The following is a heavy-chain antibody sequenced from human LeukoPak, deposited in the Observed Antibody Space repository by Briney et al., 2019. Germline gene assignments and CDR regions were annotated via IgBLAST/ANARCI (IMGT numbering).Heavy chain of an antibody. J-gene: IGHJ2*01. Sequence: ASVKVSCKASGYTFTGYYVHWVRQAPGQGLEWMGWINPSSGGTNFAQKFQGRVTMTRDTSITTVYMELNGLRSDDTAVYYCARDMPRYVSLSWYFDLWGRGTLVTVSS. CDR1: GYTFTGYY. CDR3: ARDMPRYVSLSWYFDL. D-gene: IGHD3-16*01. CDR2: INPSSGGT. V-gene: IGHV1-2*02.